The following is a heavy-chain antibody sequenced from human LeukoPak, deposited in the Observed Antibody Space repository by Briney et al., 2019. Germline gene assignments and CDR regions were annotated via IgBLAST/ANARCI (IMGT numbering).Heavy chain of an antibody. D-gene: IGHD3-10*01. CDR1: GFTFSSYS. J-gene: IGHJ6*02. Sequence: GGSLRLSCAASGFTFSSYSMNWVRQAPEKGLEWVSSISSSSSYIYYADSVKGRFTISRDNAKNSLYLQMNSLRAEDTAVYYCARDESGYYGSGGYYGMDVWGQGTTVTVSS. CDR3: ARDESGYYGSGGYYGMDV. V-gene: IGHV3-21*01. CDR2: ISSSSSYI.